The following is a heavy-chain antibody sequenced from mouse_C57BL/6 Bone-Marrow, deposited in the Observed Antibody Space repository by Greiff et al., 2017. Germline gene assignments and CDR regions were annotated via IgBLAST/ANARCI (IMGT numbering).Heavy chain of an antibody. CDR1: GYTFTSYW. V-gene: IGHV1-72*01. CDR2: IDPNSGGT. CDR3: ARSGYYGSSYEGWYFDV. D-gene: IGHD1-1*01. J-gene: IGHJ1*03. Sequence: QVQLQQPGAELVKPGASVKLSCKASGYTFTSYWMHWVKQRPGRGLEWIGRIDPNSGGTKYNEKFKSKATLTVDKPSSTAYMQRSSLTSEDSAVYYCARSGYYGSSYEGWYFDVWGTGTTVTVSS.